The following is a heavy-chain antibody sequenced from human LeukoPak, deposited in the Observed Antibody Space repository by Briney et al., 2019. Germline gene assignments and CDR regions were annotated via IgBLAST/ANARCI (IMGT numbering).Heavy chain of an antibody. CDR1: GGSISSGDYY. D-gene: IGHD3-10*01. V-gene: IGHV4-30-4*01. J-gene: IGHJ4*02. CDR2: IYYRGST. Sequence: PSQTLSLTCTVSGGSISSGDYYWSWLRQPPGKGLEWIGYIYYRGSTYYNPSLKSRVTISVDTSKNQFSLKLSSVTAADTAVYYCARGENPREEIWFGELTIDYWGQGTLVTVSS. CDR3: ARGENPREEIWFGELTIDY.